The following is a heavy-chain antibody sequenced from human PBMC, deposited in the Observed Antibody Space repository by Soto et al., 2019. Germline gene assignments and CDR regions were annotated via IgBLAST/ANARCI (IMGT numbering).Heavy chain of an antibody. CDR2: INHSGST. CDR1: GGSFSGYY. V-gene: IGHV4-34*01. Sequence: ENLSLSCAVYGGSFSGYYVIWIRQPPGKGLEWIGEINHSGSTNYNPSLKSRVTISVDTSKNQFSLKLSSVTAADTAVYYCARVLNTLYYYYYYMDVWGKGTTVTVSS. CDR3: ARVLNTLYYYYYYMDV. D-gene: IGHD2-2*02. J-gene: IGHJ6*03.